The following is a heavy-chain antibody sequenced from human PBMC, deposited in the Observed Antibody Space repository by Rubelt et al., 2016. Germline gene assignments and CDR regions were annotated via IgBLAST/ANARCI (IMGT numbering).Heavy chain of an antibody. J-gene: IGHJ4*02. Sequence: QLHLQESGPGLVKPSETLSLTCTVSGGSISSGGYYWNWIRQHPGKGLEWIGYIYYSGSTYYNPSLKSRVTISVDTSKNQFSLKRGSGTAADTAVYYCARGDYDSSGYPDYWGQGTLVTVSS. CDR3: ARGDYDSSGYPDY. CDR2: IYYSGST. D-gene: IGHD3-22*01. V-gene: IGHV4-31*03. CDR1: GGSISSGGYY.